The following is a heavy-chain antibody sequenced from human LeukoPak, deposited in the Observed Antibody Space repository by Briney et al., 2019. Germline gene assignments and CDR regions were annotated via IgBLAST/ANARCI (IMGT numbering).Heavy chain of an antibody. D-gene: IGHD2-21*01. CDR1: GYTFISYG. V-gene: IGHV1-18*01. CDR3: AGMNSPSYYNYGMDV. Sequence: ASVKVSCKASGYTFISYGISWVRQAPGQGLEWMGWISAYNGNTNYAQKLQGRVTMTTDTSTSTAYMELRSLRSDDTAVYYCAGMNSPSYYNYGMDVWGQGTTVTVSS. J-gene: IGHJ6*02. CDR2: ISAYNGNT.